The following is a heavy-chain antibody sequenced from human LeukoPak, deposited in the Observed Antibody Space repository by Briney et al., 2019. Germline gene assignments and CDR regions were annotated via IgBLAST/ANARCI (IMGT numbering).Heavy chain of an antibody. Sequence: GASVKVSCKTSGYTFTNYLIHWVRQAPGQSLEWLGWINCGNGNTRYSQRFPDRVTFTRDTSATTAYMELNSLTSDDTAVYYCARSGVGSTTSVADDYWGQGTLVTVS. CDR3: ARSGVGSTTSVADDY. J-gene: IGHJ4*02. D-gene: IGHD1-26*01. V-gene: IGHV1-3*01. CDR2: INCGNGNT. CDR1: GYTFTNYL.